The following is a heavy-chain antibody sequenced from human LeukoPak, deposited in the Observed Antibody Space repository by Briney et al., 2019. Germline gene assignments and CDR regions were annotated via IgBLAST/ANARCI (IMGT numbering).Heavy chain of an antibody. CDR1: GFTFSSYG. J-gene: IGHJ4*02. D-gene: IGHD5-18*01. V-gene: IGHV3-33*01. CDR3: AGARRGYSYGHLDY. Sequence: GRSLRLSCAASGFTFSSYGMHWVRQAPGKGLEWVAVIWYDGSNKYYADSVKGRFTISRDNPKNTLYLQMNSLRAEDKAVYYCAGARRGYSYGHLDYWGQGTLVTVSS. CDR2: IWYDGSNK.